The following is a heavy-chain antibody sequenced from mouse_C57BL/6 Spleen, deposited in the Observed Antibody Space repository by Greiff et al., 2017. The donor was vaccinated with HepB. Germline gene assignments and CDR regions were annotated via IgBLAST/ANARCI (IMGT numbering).Heavy chain of an antibody. CDR1: GFSLTSYG. CDR3: ARLEDI. V-gene: IGHV2-9*02. D-gene: IGHD1-3*01. CDR2: IWAGGST. Sequence: QVQLKESGPGLVAPSPRLSIPCTVSGFSLTSYGVHWVRQPPGKGLEWLGVIWAGGSTNYNSALMSRLSISKDNSKSQVFLKMNSLQTYDTAMYYGARLEDIWGQGTTLTVSS. J-gene: IGHJ2*01.